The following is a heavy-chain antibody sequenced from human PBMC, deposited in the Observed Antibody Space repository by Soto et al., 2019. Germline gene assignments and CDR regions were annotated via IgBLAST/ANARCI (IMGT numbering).Heavy chain of an antibody. CDR2: IIPLFGTA. V-gene: IGHV1-69*01. D-gene: IGHD3-22*01. J-gene: IGHJ5*02. CDR1: GGTFSTYT. CDR3: ARSQDSSGYWNNCFDP. Sequence: QVQLVQSGTEVKKPGSSVKVSCKASGGTFSTYTMTWVRQAPGQGLEWMGGIIPLFGTANYAQKFQGRVTITADESTSTVYMELSSLRSEDTAVYYCARSQDSSGYWNNCFDPWGQGTLVTVSP.